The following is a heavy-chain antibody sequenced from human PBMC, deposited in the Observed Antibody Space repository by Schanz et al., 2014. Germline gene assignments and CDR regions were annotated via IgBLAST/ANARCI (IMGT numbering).Heavy chain of an antibody. CDR2: ISHDGSKE. V-gene: IGHV3-30*19. Sequence: QVQLVESGGGVVQPGRSLRLSCAASGFTFSSYGMHWVRQAPGKGLEWVAAISHDGSKEFYIDSVKGRFTISRDTAENSVYLQMNSLRAEDTAVYYCARDGYRNGRPFDHWGQGTRVTVSA. D-gene: IGHD5-18*01. J-gene: IGHJ4*02. CDR1: GFTFSSYG. CDR3: ARDGYRNGRPFDH.